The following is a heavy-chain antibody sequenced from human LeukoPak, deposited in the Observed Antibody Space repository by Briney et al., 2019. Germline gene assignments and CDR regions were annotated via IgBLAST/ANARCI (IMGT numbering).Heavy chain of an antibody. D-gene: IGHD6-19*01. CDR1: GYTFSGYY. V-gene: IGHV1-2*02. Sequence: GASVKVSCKASGYTFSGYYIHWVRQAPGQGLEWMGWIDPNSGAANYEKRSQGRVTMTRDISINTVYLEVRSDDTAVYYCARGEQWLVRYWGQGTLVIVSS. J-gene: IGHJ4*02. CDR3: ARGEQWLVRY. CDR2: IDPNSGAA.